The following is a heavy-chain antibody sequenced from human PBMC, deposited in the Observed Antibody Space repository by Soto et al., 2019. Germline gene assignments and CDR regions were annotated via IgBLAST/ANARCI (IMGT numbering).Heavy chain of an antibody. D-gene: IGHD3-22*01. Sequence: GSLRLSCAASGFTFSSYAMSWVRQAPGKGLEWVSAISGSGGSTYYADSVKGRFTISRDNSKNTLYLQMNSLRAEDTAVYYCAKEVGYYDSSGYYYRWFDPWGQGTLVTVSS. V-gene: IGHV3-23*01. J-gene: IGHJ5*02. CDR1: GFTFSSYA. CDR2: ISGSGGST. CDR3: AKEVGYYDSSGYYYRWFDP.